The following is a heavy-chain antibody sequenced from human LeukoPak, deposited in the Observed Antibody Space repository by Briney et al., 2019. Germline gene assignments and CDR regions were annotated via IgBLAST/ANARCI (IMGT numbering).Heavy chain of an antibody. V-gene: IGHV4-4*09. CDR1: GGSISSYY. CDR3: ARQRGITMISRGAFDI. CDR2: IYTSGST. J-gene: IGHJ3*02. D-gene: IGHD3-22*01. Sequence: SETLSLTCPVSGGSISSYYWSWIRQPPGKGLEWIGYIYTSGSTNYNPSLKSRVTISVDTSKNQFSLKLSSVTAADTAVYYCARQRGITMISRGAFDIWSQGTMVTVSS.